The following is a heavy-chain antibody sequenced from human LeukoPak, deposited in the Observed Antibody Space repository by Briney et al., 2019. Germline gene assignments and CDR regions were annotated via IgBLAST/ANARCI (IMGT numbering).Heavy chain of an antibody. J-gene: IGHJ4*02. Sequence: SETLSLTCTVSGDSFSTYYWSWIRQPAGKGLEWIGHIHTSGSTNYNPSLKSRVTMSVDTSKNQFSLKLSSVTAADTAVYYCARHLGSSSWYEFDSWGQGTLVTVSS. CDR1: GDSFSTYY. D-gene: IGHD6-13*01. V-gene: IGHV4-4*07. CDR3: ARHLGSSSWYEFDS. CDR2: IHTSGST.